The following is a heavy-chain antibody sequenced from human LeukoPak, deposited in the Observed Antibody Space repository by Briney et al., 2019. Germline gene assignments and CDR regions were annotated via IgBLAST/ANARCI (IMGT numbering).Heavy chain of an antibody. CDR3: ARSNAAAGTYFDY. CDR2: ISSSSSYI. CDR1: GFTFNSYS. V-gene: IGHV3-21*01. Sequence: GGSLRLSCAASGFTFNSYSMNWVRQAPGKGLEWVSSISSSSSYIYYADSVKGRFTIPRDNAKNSLYLKMNSLRAEDTAVYYCARSNAAAGTYFDYWGQGTLVTVSS. D-gene: IGHD6-13*01. J-gene: IGHJ4*02.